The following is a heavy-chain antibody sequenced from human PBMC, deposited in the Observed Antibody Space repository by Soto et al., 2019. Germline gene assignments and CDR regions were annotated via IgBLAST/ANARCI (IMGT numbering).Heavy chain of an antibody. V-gene: IGHV1-2*02. CDR3: ARDLAKGGGSAGFDY. Sequence: ASVKVSCKTSGYTFSAYYVHWARRAPGRGFQWLGWINPSNEITTFSEFFQGRITMTRDTSLSTVYMTLTRLTSDDTAVYYCARDLAKGGGSAGFDYWGQGTLVTVSS. CDR2: INPSNEIT. J-gene: IGHJ4*02. CDR1: GYTFSAYY. D-gene: IGHD1-26*01.